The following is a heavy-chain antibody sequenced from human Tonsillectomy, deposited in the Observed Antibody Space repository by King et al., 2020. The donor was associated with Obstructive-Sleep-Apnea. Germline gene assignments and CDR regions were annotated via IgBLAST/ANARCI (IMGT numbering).Heavy chain of an antibody. CDR3: ARMVLIVVVPAAKGSFDY. CDR1: GFTFSSYC. J-gene: IGHJ4*02. D-gene: IGHD2-2*01. Sequence: VQLVESGGGLVQPGGSLRLSCAASGFTFSSYCMSWVRQAPGKGLEWVANIKQDGSEKYYVDSGKGRCTISRDKAKNSLYLQMNSLRAEDTAVYYCARMVLIVVVPAAKGSFDYWGQGTLVTVSS. CDR2: IKQDGSEK. V-gene: IGHV3-7*03.